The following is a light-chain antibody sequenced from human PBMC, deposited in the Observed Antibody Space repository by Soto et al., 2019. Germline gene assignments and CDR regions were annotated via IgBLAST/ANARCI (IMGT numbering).Light chain of an antibody. CDR3: SSYTARGTRV. V-gene: IGLV2-14*01. CDR2: EVG. J-gene: IGLJ1*01. Sequence: QSVLTQFASVSGSPGQSITISCTGTSIDVGAYNYVSWYQQHPDKAPKLLIYEVGNRPSGVSFRVSGSKSGNTASLTISGLQAEDEADYYCSSYTARGTRVFGTGTKLTVL. CDR1: SIDVGAYNY.